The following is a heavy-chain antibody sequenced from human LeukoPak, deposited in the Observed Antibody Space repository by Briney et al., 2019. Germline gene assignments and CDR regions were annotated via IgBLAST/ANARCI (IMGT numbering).Heavy chain of an antibody. CDR1: GFTFSSYA. D-gene: IGHD5-12*01. J-gene: IGHJ4*02. CDR3: AKDRSGDIMATRIDY. V-gene: IGHV3-23*01. CDR2: ISGSGGST. Sequence: GGSLRLSCAASGFTFSSYAMSWVRQAPGKGLEWVSAISGSGGSTYYADSVKGRFTISRDNSRNTLYLQMNSLRAEDTAVYFCAKDRSGDIMATRIDYWGQGTLVTVSS.